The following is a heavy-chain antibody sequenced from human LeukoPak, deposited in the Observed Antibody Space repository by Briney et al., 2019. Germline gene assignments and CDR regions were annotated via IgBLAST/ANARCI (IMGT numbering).Heavy chain of an antibody. Sequence: GGSLRLSCAASGFTFSNYPVHWVRQAPGKGLEWVAVISYDGSNKYYADSVKGRFTISRDNSKNTLYLQMNSLRAEDTAVYYCARDLQQQLVHGWFDSWGQGTLVTVSS. D-gene: IGHD6-13*01. V-gene: IGHV3-30-3*01. CDR2: ISYDGSNK. CDR1: GFTFSNYP. CDR3: ARDLQQQLVHGWFDS. J-gene: IGHJ5*01.